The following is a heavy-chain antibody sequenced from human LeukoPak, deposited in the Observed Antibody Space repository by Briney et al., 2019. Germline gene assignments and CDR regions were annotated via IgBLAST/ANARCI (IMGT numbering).Heavy chain of an antibody. J-gene: IGHJ3*02. CDR2: IRYDGSNK. V-gene: IGHV3-30*02. D-gene: IGHD3-10*01. CDR1: GFTFSGNG. Sequence: GGSLRLSCAASGFTFSGNGMHWVRQAPGKGLEWVAFIRYDGSNKYYADSVKGRFTISRDNSKNTLYLQMNSLRAEDTAVYYCAKDYYGSGSVFDIWGQGTMVTVSS. CDR3: AKDYYGSGSVFDI.